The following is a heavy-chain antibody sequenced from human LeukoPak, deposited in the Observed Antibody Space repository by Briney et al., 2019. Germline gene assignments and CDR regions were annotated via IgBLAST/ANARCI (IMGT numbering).Heavy chain of an antibody. CDR1: GFTFSNAW. V-gene: IGHV3-15*01. CDR3: TTGDDYIWGSYPDY. J-gene: IGHJ4*02. CDR2: IKSKTDGGTT. Sequence: GGSLRLSCAASGFTFSNAWMSWVRQAPGKGLEWVGRIKSKTDGGTTDYAAPVKGRFTISRDDSKNTLYLQMNSLKTEDTAVYYCTTGDDYIWGSYPDYWGQGTLVTASS. D-gene: IGHD3-16*02.